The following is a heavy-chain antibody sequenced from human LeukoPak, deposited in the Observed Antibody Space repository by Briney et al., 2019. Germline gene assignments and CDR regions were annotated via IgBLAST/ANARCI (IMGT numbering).Heavy chain of an antibody. CDR2: IWYDGSNK. CDR3: ARDGGLAPYSSSTPFDY. V-gene: IGHV3-33*01. J-gene: IGHJ4*02. D-gene: IGHD6-6*01. Sequence: GRSLRLSCAASGFTFSSYGMHWVRQAPGKGLEWVAVIWYDGSNKYYGDSVKGRFTIFRDNSKNTLYLQMNSLRAEDTAVYYCARDGGLAPYSSSTPFDYWGQGTLVTVSS. CDR1: GFTFSSYG.